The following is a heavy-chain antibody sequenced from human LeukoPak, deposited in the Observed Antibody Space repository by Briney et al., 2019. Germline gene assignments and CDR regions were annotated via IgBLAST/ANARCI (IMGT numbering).Heavy chain of an antibody. CDR2: INPNSGDT. CDR3: ARGRPGSYYALDI. CDR1: GYTFTSNY. D-gene: IGHD1-26*01. J-gene: IGHJ3*02. V-gene: IGHV1-2*02. Sequence: ASVKVSCKASGYTFTSNYIHWVRQAPGQGLEWMGWINPNSGDTKYAQKFQGRVTMTRDTPITTAYMELTRLRSEDATALYYCARGRPGSYYALDIWGQGTMVTVSS.